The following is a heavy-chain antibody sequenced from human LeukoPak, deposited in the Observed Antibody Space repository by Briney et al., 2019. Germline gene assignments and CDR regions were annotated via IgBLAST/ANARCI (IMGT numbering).Heavy chain of an antibody. J-gene: IGHJ4*02. D-gene: IGHD6-13*01. CDR2: INPNSGGT. V-gene: IGHV1-2*02. Sequence: ASVKVSCKASGYTFTGYYMHWVRQAPGQGLEWMGWINPNSGGTNYAQKFQGRVTMTRDTSISTAYMELSRLRSDDTAVYYCARTLGIAAAAHFDYWGQGTLVTVSS. CDR3: ARTLGIAAAAHFDY. CDR1: GYTFTGYY.